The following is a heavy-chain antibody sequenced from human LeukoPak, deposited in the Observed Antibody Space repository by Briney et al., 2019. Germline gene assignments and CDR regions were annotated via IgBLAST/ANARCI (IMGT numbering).Heavy chain of an antibody. V-gene: IGHV1-2*02. CDR2: INPNSGGT. Sequence: ASVKVSCKASGYTFTGYYMHWVRQAPGQGLEWMGWINPNSGGTNYAQKFQGRVTMTRDTSISTAYMELSRLRSDDTAVYYCARAIGRIAAADPDAFDIWGQGTMVTVSS. D-gene: IGHD6-13*01. CDR1: GYTFTGYY. CDR3: ARAIGRIAAADPDAFDI. J-gene: IGHJ3*02.